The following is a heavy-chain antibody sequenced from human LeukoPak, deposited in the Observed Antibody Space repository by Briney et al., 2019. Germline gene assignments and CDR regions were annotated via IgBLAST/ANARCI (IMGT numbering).Heavy chain of an antibody. CDR2: INPYSGDT. J-gene: IGHJ4*02. CDR1: GYTFTDFY. Sequence: ASVRVSCKASGYTFTDFYLHWVRQAPGQGLVWMGWINPYSGDTRYAEKLQGRVTMTRDTSNSTVYMEVNSLKSDDTAVYYCARLPVTGSGDYWGQGTLVVVSS. V-gene: IGHV1-2*02. D-gene: IGHD6-19*01. CDR3: ARLPVTGSGDY.